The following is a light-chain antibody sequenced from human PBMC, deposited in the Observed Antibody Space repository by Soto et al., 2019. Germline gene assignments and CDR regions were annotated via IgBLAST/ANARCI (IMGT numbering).Light chain of an antibody. CDR1: SSDVGGYNY. CDR3: SSYNSRSTLEV. V-gene: IGLV2-14*03. Sequence: QSVLTQPASVSGSPGQSITISCTGTSSDVGGYNYVSWYQQHPGKAPKLMIYDVSNRPSGVSNRFSGSKSGNTASLTISGVQAEDQACYFCSSYNSRSTLEVLRTGTKVTVL. CDR2: DVS. J-gene: IGLJ1*01.